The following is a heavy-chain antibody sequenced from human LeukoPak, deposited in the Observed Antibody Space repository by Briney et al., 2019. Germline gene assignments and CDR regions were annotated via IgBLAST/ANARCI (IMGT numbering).Heavy chain of an antibody. CDR1: GYSFTSYG. J-gene: IGHJ4*02. D-gene: IGHD6-25*01. CDR2: ISTYTGNT. CDR3: ARAGYSSGRRDFDY. V-gene: IGHV1-18*01. Sequence: GASVKVSCTPSGYSFTSYGITWVRQAPGQGLEWMGWISTYTGNTNYTQNLQGRVTMTTDTSTSTAYMELRSLRSDDTAVYYCARAGYSSGRRDFDYWGQGTLVTVSS.